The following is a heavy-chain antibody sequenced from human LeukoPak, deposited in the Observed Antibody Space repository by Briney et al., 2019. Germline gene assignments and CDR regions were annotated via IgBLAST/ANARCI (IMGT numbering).Heavy chain of an antibody. J-gene: IGHJ5*02. CDR1: GFTFSSYE. V-gene: IGHV3-48*03. D-gene: IGHD1-26*01. CDR3: ARDIRWEPGP. Sequence: LSGGSLRLPCAASGFTFSSYEMNWVRQAPGKGLEWVSYISSSGNTIYYADSVKGRFTISRDNAKNSLYLQMNSLRAEDTAIYYCARDIRWEPGPWGQGTLVTVSS. CDR2: ISSSGNTI.